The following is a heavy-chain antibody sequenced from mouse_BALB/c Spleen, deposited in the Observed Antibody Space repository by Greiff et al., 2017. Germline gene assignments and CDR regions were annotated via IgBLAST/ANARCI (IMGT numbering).Heavy chain of an antibody. CDR1: GFSLTSYG. CDR3: ARRGYDNYFDD. J-gene: IGHJ2*01. V-gene: IGHV2-2*02. D-gene: IGHD2-2*01. Sequence: VKLMESGPGLVQPSQSLSITCTVSGFSLTSYGVHWVRQSPGKGLEWLGVIWSGGSTDYNAAFISRLSISKDNSKSQVFFKMNSLQANDTAIYYCARRGYDNYFDDWGQGTTLTVSS. CDR2: IWSGGST.